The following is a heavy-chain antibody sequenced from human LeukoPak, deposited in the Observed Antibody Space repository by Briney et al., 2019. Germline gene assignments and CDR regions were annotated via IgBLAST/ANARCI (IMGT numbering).Heavy chain of an antibody. CDR2: ISSSGSTI. D-gene: IGHD5-24*01. J-gene: IGHJ4*02. Sequence: GGSLRLSCAASGFTFSDYYMSWIRQAPGKGLDWVSYISSSGSTIYYADSVKGRFTISRDNAKNSLYLQMNSLRAEDTAVYYCARVLLADGYKEMAAVGYFDYWGQGTLVTVSS. V-gene: IGHV3-11*04. CDR1: GFTFSDYY. CDR3: ARVLLADGYKEMAAVGYFDY.